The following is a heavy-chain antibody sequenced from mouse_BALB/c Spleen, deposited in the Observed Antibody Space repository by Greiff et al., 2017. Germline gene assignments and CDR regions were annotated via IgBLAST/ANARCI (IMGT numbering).Heavy chain of an antibody. CDR2: INPGSGGT. CDR3: ARENYGCAY. J-gene: IGHJ3*01. V-gene: IGHV1-54*01. D-gene: IGHD1-2*01. Sequence: QVQLQQSGAELVRPGTSVQVSCKASGYAFTNYLIAWVKQRPGQGLEWIGVINPGSGGTNYNEKFKGKATLTAAKSSSTAYMQLSSLTSADSAVYFGARENYGCAYWGQGTLVTVSA. CDR1: GYAFTNYL.